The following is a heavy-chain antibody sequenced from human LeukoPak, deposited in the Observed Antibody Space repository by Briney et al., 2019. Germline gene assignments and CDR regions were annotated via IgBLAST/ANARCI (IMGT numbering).Heavy chain of an antibody. Sequence: TSETLSLTCTVSGGSISSYYWGWIRQPAGKGLEWIGRIYTSGSTNYNPSLKSRVTMSVDTSKNQFSLKLSSVTAADTAVYYCAREIAARPYYYYYMDVWGKGTTVAVSS. CDR3: AREIAARPYYYYYMDV. V-gene: IGHV4-4*07. D-gene: IGHD6-6*01. CDR2: IYTSGST. J-gene: IGHJ6*03. CDR1: GGSISSYY.